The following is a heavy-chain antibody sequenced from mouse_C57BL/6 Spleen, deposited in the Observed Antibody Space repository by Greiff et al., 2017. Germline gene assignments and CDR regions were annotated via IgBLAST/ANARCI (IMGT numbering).Heavy chain of an antibody. J-gene: IGHJ2*01. CDR3: ARKNGYYVGYFDY. V-gene: IGHV3-6*01. CDR1: GYSITSGYY. D-gene: IGHD2-3*01. CDR2: ISYDGSN. Sequence: VQLKESGPGLVKPSQSLSLTCSVTGYSITSGYYWNWIRQFPGNKLEWMGYISYDGSNNYNPSLKNRISITRDTSKNQFFLKLNSVTTEDTATYYCARKNGYYVGYFDYWGQGTTLTVSS.